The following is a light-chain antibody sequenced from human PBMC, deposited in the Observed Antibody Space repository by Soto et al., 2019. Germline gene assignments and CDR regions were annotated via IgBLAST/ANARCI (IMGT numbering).Light chain of an antibody. CDR1: QSVSSIY. Sequence: PGERATLSCRAIQSVSSIYLAWYQQKPGQAPRLLIYGASSRATGIPPRFSGSGSGTEFTLTISSLQPEDFAVYYCQQYNNWPPWTFGQGTKVDIK. CDR2: GAS. V-gene: IGKV3-15*01. J-gene: IGKJ1*01. CDR3: QQYNNWPPWT.